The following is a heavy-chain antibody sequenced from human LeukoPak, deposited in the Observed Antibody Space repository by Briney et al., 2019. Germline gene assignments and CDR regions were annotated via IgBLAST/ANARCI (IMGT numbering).Heavy chain of an antibody. CDR3: AREQQMYGAFDI. CDR1: GFTVSSNY. J-gene: IGHJ3*02. Sequence: GGSLRLSCAASGFTVSSNYMSWVRQAPGKGLEWVAVISFDGSNKYYADSVKGRFTVSRDTSNNTLHLQMNSLRGDDTAMYYCAREQQMYGAFDIWGQGTMVTVSS. CDR2: ISFDGSNK. D-gene: IGHD2-8*01. V-gene: IGHV3-30-3*01.